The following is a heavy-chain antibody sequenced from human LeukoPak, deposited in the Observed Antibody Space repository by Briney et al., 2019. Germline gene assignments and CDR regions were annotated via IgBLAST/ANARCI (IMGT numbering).Heavy chain of an antibody. CDR1: GFSFSYYG. V-gene: IGHV3-30*02. J-gene: IGHJ4*02. CDR2: MRYDGSDK. Sequence: GGSLRLSCVASGFSFSYYGMHWVRQAPGKGLEWVAFMRYDGSDKYYADSVKGRFTISGDNSKNTLYLQVNSLRAEDTAVYYCARDLHRDNINWPYFDYWGQGTLVTVSS. CDR3: ARDLHRDNINWPYFDY. D-gene: IGHD5-24*01.